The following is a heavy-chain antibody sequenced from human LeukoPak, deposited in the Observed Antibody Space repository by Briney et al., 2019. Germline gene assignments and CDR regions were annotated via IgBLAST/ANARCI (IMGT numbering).Heavy chain of an antibody. CDR1: GFTLSNHW. V-gene: IGHV3-30*02. D-gene: IGHD3-16*01. CDR2: IRDDGRNK. CDR3: AKSWGNYFDY. Sequence: GGSLRLSCAASGFTLSNHWMIWVRQAPGKGLEWVAFIRDDGRNKYYADSVKGRFTISRDNSKNTLYLQMNSLRAEDTAVYYCAKSWGNYFDYWGQGTLVTVSS. J-gene: IGHJ4*02.